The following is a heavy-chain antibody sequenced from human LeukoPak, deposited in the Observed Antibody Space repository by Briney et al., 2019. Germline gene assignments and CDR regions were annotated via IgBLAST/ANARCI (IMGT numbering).Heavy chain of an antibody. D-gene: IGHD1-26*01. J-gene: IGHJ4*02. Sequence: GGSLRLSCGASGFTFNNYPMNCPRQAPGRGLEWVSLISGSTGSTYYADSVKGRFSISRDNTKNTVYLQMNSLRAEDTGVGYGAKGHFYAIVGATILDYWGQGTLVTVSS. CDR3: AKGHFYAIVGATILDY. CDR1: GFTFNNYP. CDR2: ISGSTGST. V-gene: IGHV3-23*01.